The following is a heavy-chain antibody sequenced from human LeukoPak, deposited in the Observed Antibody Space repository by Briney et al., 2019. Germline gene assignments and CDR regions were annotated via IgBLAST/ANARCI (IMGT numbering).Heavy chain of an antibody. CDR3: ARTGRSSDTCYSEYYFDY. V-gene: IGHV3-48*03. Sequence: GGSLRLSCAASRFAFSDYEMNWVRQAPGKGLEWVSYISSGGSIIHYADSVKGRFTISRDDANNSLYLQMNSLRAEDTAIYYCARTGRSSDTCYSEYYFDYWGQGTLVTVSS. CDR2: ISSGGSII. CDR1: RFAFSDYE. D-gene: IGHD2-15*01. J-gene: IGHJ4*02.